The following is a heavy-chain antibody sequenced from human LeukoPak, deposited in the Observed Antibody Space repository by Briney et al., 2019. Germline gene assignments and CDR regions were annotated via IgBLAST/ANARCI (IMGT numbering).Heavy chain of an antibody. J-gene: IGHJ4*02. D-gene: IGHD3-22*01. CDR3: ARCYYYDNSGYYRGVDY. CDR1: GGSVDSGTYY. CDR2: IYTSGST. Sequence: SQTLSLTCTVSGGSVDSGTYYWSWIRQPAGKGLEWIGRIYTSGSTNYNPSLKSRVTISADTSKNQFSLNLSSVTAADTAVYYCARCYYYDNSGYYRGVDYWGQGTLVTVSS. V-gene: IGHV4-61*02.